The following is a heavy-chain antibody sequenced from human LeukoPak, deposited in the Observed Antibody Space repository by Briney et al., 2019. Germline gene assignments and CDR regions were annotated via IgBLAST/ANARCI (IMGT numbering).Heavy chain of an antibody. CDR2: LYNSGST. J-gene: IGHJ4*02. CDR1: GGSISTYY. V-gene: IGHV4-59*08. Sequence: SETLSLTCTVSGGSISTYYWSWIRQPPGKGLEWIGHLYNSGSTNYHPSLQSRLTISVDTSKNQFSLRLSSVTAADTAVYYCARAVAGKTFDYWGPGTLVTVSS. CDR3: ARAVAGKTFDY.